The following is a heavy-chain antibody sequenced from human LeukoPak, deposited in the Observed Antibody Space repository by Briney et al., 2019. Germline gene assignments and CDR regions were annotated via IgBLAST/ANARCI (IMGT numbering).Heavy chain of an antibody. V-gene: IGHV4-39*01. CDR2: IYYSGST. D-gene: IGHD3-22*01. CDR3: ARPATYYDSSGYYGTFDY. CDR1: GGSISSSSYY. Sequence: PSETLSLTCTVSGGSISSSSYYWGWIRQPPGKWLEWIGSIYYSGSTYYNPSLKSRVTISVDTSKNQFSLKLSSVTAADTAVYYCARPATYYDSSGYYGTFDYWGQGTLVTVSS. J-gene: IGHJ4*02.